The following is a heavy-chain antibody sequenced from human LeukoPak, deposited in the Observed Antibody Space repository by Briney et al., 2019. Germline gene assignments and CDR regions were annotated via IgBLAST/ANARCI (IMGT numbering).Heavy chain of an antibody. CDR2: ISAYNGNT. D-gene: IGHD3-22*01. V-gene: IGHV1-18*01. Sequence: GASVKVSCKASGYTFTSYGISWVRQAPGQGLEWMGWISAYNGNTNYAQKLQGRVTMTTDTSTSTVYMELSSLRSEDTAVYYCARGHRSSGYLAFDYWGQGTLVTVSS. J-gene: IGHJ4*02. CDR3: ARGHRSSGYLAFDY. CDR1: GYTFTSYG.